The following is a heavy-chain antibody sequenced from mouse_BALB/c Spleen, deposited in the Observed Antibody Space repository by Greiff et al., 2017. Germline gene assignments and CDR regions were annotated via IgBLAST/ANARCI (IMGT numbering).Heavy chain of an antibody. V-gene: IGHV3-8*02. J-gene: IGHJ1*01. Sequence: EVQLQQSRPSLVKPSQTLSLTCSVTGDSITSGYWNWIRKIPGNKLEYMGYISYSGSTYYNPPLKSRISITRDTSKNQYYLQLNSVTTEDTATYYCARYGSSLYWYFDVWGAGTTVTVSS. CDR2: ISYSGST. CDR3: ARYGSSLYWYFDV. CDR1: GDSITSGY. D-gene: IGHD1-1*01.